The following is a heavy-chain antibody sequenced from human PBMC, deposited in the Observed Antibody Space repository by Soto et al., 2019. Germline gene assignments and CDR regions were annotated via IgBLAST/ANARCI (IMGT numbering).Heavy chain of an antibody. CDR3: ARDGPATASSYFLDY. J-gene: IGHJ4*02. V-gene: IGHV3-33*01. D-gene: IGHD2-21*02. CDR2: IWHDGSDI. CDR1: GFTFSTSV. Sequence: QMHLVVSGGGVVQPGRSLRLSCAGSGFTFSTSVMHWVRQAPGKGLEWLAVIWHDGSDISYGDSVRGRFTISRDNSKNTLYLEIDNVSEEDTAVSFCARDGPATASSYFLDYWGQGTLVTVPS.